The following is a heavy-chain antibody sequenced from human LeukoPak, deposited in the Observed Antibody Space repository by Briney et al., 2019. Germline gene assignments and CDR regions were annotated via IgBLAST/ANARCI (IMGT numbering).Heavy chain of an antibody. Sequence: GGSLGLSCAASGFTFSSYAMHWVRQAPGKGLEWVAVISYDGSNKYCADSVKGRFTISRDNSKNTLYLQMNSLRAEDTAVYYCARDGVLSYYYDSSGYYYGYYFDYWGQGTLVTVSS. J-gene: IGHJ4*02. CDR1: GFTFSSYA. CDR3: ARDGVLSYYYDSSGYYYGYYFDY. V-gene: IGHV3-30-3*01. CDR2: ISYDGSNK. D-gene: IGHD3-22*01.